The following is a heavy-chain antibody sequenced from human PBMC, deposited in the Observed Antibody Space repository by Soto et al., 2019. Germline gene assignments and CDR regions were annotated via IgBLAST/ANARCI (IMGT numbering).Heavy chain of an antibody. CDR3: AFNVQTGVVYFDN. V-gene: IGHV1-69*02. CDR1: GGTFSTYT. D-gene: IGHD1-1*01. J-gene: IGHJ4*02. CDR2: IIPLFGLP. Sequence: QVQLVQSGAEVKKPGSSVKVSCKASGGTFSTYTISWVRQAPGQGLEWLGRIIPLFGLPNHAQKFQDRVTITADKSTDTAYLEMNSLRPEDTAVYYCAFNVQTGVVYFDNWGQGTLVTGSS.